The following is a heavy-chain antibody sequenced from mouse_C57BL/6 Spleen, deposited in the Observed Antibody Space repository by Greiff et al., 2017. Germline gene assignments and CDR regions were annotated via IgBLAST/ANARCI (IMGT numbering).Heavy chain of an antibody. CDR2: IDPSDSYT. CDR1: GYTFTSYW. Sequence: QVQLQQPGAELVMPGASVKLSCKASGYTFTSYWMHWVKQRPGQGLEWIGEIDPSDSYTNYNQKFKGKSTLTVDKASSTAYMQLSSLTSEDSAVYYCARSAAQATYYAMGYWGQGTSVTVSS. V-gene: IGHV1-69*01. D-gene: IGHD3-2*02. CDR3: ARSAAQATYYAMGY. J-gene: IGHJ4*01.